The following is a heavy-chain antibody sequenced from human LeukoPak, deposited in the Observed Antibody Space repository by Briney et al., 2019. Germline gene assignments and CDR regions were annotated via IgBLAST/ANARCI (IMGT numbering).Heavy chain of an antibody. V-gene: IGHV4-59*08. D-gene: IGHD6-19*01. CDR2: IYYSGST. CDR3: ARQSSGWYYFDY. CDR1: GGSISSYY. J-gene: IGHJ4*02. Sequence: SETLSLTCTVSGGSISSYYWSWIRQPPGKGPEWIGYIYYSGSTNYNPSLKSRVTISVDTSKNQFSLKLSSVTAADTAVYYCARQSSGWYYFDYWGQGTLVTVSS.